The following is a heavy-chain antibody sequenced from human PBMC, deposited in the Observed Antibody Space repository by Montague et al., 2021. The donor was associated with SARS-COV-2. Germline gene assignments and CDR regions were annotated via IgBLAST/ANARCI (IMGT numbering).Heavy chain of an antibody. J-gene: IGHJ5*02. D-gene: IGHD3-9*01. CDR3: ARDHYDILTGYYNWFDP. CDR2: IDWGDDK. V-gene: IGHV2-70*11. Sequence: PALVKPTQTLTLTCTFSGFSLSTSGMCVSWIRQPPGKALEWLARIDWGDDKYYSTSLKTRLTISKDTAKNQVVLTMTNMDPVDTATYYCARDHYDILTGYYNWFDPWGQGTLVTVSS. CDR1: GFSLSTSGMC.